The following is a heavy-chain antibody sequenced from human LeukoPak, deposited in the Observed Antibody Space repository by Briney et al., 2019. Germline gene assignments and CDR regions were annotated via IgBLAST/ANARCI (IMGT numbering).Heavy chain of an antibody. V-gene: IGHV3-23*01. J-gene: IGHJ4*02. D-gene: IGHD3-22*01. CDR2: ISNSGGNT. CDR3: AREGYDSTGYYPGH. CDR1: GFTFSDYA. Sequence: GGSLRLSCATSGFTFSDYAMSWVRQAPGKGLEWVSTISNSGGNTHYADSVMGRFTISRDNSKSTLYLQMNSLRAEDTAVYYCAREGYDSTGYYPGHWGQGTLVTVSS.